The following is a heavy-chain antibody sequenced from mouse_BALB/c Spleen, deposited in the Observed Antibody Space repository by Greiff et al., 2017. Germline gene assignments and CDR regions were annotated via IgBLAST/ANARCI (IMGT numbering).Heavy chain of an antibody. CDR1: GFSLTSYG. CDR3: ARNRAARALYAMDY. Sequence: VQLQQSGPGLVQPSQSLSITCTVSGFSLTSYGVHWVRQSPGKGLEWLGVIWSGGSTDYNAAFISRLSISKDNSKSQVFFKMNSLQANDTAIYYCARNRAARALYAMDYWGQGTSVTVSS. CDR2: IWSGGST. V-gene: IGHV2-2*02. D-gene: IGHD3-1*01. J-gene: IGHJ4*01.